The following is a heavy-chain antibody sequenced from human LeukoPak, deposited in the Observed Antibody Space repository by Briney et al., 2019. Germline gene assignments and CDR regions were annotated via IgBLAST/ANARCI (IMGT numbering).Heavy chain of an antibody. Sequence: GASVKVSCKASGYTFTSYGISWVRQAPGQGLEWMGWISAYNGNTNYAQKFQGRVTMTTDTSTSTAYMELRSLRSDDTAVYYCARQVDIVVVPAVISWFDPWGQGTLVTVSS. CDR2: ISAYNGNT. V-gene: IGHV1-18*01. D-gene: IGHD2-2*01. CDR3: ARQVDIVVVPAVISWFDP. CDR1: GYTFTSYG. J-gene: IGHJ5*02.